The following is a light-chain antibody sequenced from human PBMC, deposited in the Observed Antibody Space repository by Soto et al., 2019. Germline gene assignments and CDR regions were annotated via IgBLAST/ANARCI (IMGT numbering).Light chain of an antibody. CDR1: QSVSSY. V-gene: IGKV3-11*01. Sequence: DIVLTQSPATLSLSPGERATLSCRASQSVSSYLAWYQQKPGQAPSLLIYDASNRATGIPARFSGSGSGTAITLTISRLEPEDFAVYYCQQRSHWPPTFGPGTKVDIK. CDR3: QQRSHWPPT. J-gene: IGKJ3*01. CDR2: DAS.